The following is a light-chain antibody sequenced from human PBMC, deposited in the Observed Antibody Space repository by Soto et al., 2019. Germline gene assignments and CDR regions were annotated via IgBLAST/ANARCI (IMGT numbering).Light chain of an antibody. Sequence: EIVLTQSPGTLSLSPGERATLSCRASQSVSSNYLAWYQQKPGQAPRLLIYGASSRATGIPDRFSGSGSGTDVTLTISRLEPEDFAVYYCQQYGSSPMTVGQGTRLEIK. CDR1: QSVSSNY. V-gene: IGKV3-20*01. CDR3: QQYGSSPMT. J-gene: IGKJ5*01. CDR2: GAS.